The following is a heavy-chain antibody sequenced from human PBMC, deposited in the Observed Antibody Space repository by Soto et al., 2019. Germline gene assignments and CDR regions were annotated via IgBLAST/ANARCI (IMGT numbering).Heavy chain of an antibody. CDR3: AREDQGDYYGSGSYPSFDY. CDR2: IYHSGST. CDR1: GYSISSGYY. V-gene: IGHV4-38-2*02. Sequence: SETLSLTCAVSGYSISSGYYWGWIRQPPGKGLEWIGSIYHSGSTYYNPSLKSRVTISVDTSKNQFSLKLSSVTAADTAVYYCAREDQGDYYGSGSYPSFDYWGQGTLVTVSS. D-gene: IGHD3-10*01. J-gene: IGHJ4*02.